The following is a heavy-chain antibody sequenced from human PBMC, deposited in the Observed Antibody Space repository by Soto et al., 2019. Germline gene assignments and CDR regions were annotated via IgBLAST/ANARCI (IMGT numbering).Heavy chain of an antibody. CDR1: GGTFSSYA. J-gene: IGHJ6*02. V-gene: IGHV1-69*06. D-gene: IGHD3-9*01. CDR2: IIPIFGTA. Sequence: GASVKVSCKASGGTFSSYAISWVRQAPGQGLEWMGGIIPIFGTANYAQKFQGRVTITADKSTSTAYMELSSLRSEDTAVYYCARKAPYYDILPGPPRHYYGMDVWGQGTTVTVSS. CDR3: ARKAPYYDILPGPPRHYYGMDV.